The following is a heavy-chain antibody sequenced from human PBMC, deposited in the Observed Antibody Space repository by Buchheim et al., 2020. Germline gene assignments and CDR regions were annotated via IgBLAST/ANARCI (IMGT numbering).Heavy chain of an antibody. J-gene: IGHJ6*02. D-gene: IGHD6-13*01. V-gene: IGHV3-30*18. CDR1: GFTFSSYG. Sequence: QVQLVESGGGVVQPGRSLRLSCAASGFTFSSYGMHWVRQAPGKGLEWVAVISYDGSNKYYADSVKGRFTISRDNSKNTLYLQMNSLRAEDTAVYYCAKVYSSSWGNYYYGMDVWGQGTT. CDR3: AKVYSSSWGNYYYGMDV. CDR2: ISYDGSNK.